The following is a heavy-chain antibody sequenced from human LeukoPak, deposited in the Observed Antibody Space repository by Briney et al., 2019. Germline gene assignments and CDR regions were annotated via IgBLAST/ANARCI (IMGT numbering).Heavy chain of an antibody. J-gene: IGHJ6*03. CDR1: GGSISSNY. V-gene: IGHV4-59*01. CDR2: IYYNGRI. D-gene: IGHD3-22*01. CDR3: ARDYYDSSGYYSRNYYYYMDV. Sequence: PSETLSLTCAVSGGSISSNYWSWVRQPPGKGLEWVGYIYYNGRISYNPSLKCRVTISVDTSKNQFSLKLSSVTAADTAVYYCARDYYDSSGYYSRNYYYYMDVWGKGTTVTVSS.